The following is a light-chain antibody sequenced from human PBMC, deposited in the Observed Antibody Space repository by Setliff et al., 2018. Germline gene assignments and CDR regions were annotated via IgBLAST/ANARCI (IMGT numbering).Light chain of an antibody. CDR3: SSYTSSSTVV. CDR1: GSYHY. V-gene: IGLV2-14*03. Sequence: QSALTQPASVSGTTGQSITISCTGTGSYHYVSWYQQHPGKAPKLIIYDVTDRPSGVSNRFSASKSGNTASLTISGLQPEDEAHYYCSSYTSSSTVVFGTGTKVTVL. CDR2: DVT. J-gene: IGLJ1*01.